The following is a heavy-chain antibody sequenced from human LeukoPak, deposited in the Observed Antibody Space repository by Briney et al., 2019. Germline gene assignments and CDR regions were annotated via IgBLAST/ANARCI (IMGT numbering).Heavy chain of an antibody. D-gene: IGHD3-22*01. CDR3: ARDVKFYYDSSGYYRGFDY. CDR1: GGSISSYY. J-gene: IGHJ4*02. Sequence: KPSETPSLTCTVSGGSISSYYWSWIRQPPGKGLEWIGYIYYSGSTNYNPSLKSRVTISVDTSKNQFSLKLSSVTAADTAVYYCARDVKFYYDSSGYYRGFDYWGQGTLVTVSS. V-gene: IGHV4-59*01. CDR2: IYYSGST.